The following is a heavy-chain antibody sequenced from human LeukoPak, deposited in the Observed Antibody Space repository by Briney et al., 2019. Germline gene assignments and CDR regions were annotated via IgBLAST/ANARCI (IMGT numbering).Heavy chain of an antibody. CDR3: ARDMLPRTTVTTPGDY. Sequence: ASVKVSCKASGYTFTSYYMHWVRQAPGQGLEWMGIINPSGGSTSYAQKFQGRVTMTRDTSISTAYMELTSLRSDDTAVYYCARDMLPRTTVTTPGDYWGQGTLVTVSS. J-gene: IGHJ4*02. V-gene: IGHV1-46*01. D-gene: IGHD4-17*01. CDR1: GYTFTSYY. CDR2: INPSGGST.